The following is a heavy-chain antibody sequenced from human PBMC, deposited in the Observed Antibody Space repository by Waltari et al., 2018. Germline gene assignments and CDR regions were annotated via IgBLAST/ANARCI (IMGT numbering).Heavy chain of an antibody. CDR2: IIPILGIA. J-gene: IGHJ4*02. D-gene: IGHD2-15*01. V-gene: IGHV1-69*08. Sequence: QVQLVQSGAEVKKPGSSVKVSCKASGGTFSSYTISWVRQAPGQGLGWMGRIIPILGIANYAQKFQGRVTITADKSTSTAYMELSSLRSEDTAVYYCAREGEGYCSGGSCYSAYFDYWGQGTLVTVSS. CDR3: AREGEGYCSGGSCYSAYFDY. CDR1: GGTFSSYT.